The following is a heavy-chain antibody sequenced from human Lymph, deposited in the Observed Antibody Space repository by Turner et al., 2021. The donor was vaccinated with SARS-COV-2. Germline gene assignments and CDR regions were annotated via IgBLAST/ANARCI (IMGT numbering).Heavy chain of an antibody. J-gene: IGHJ6*02. V-gene: IGHV3-53*01. CDR1: GLTVSSNY. CDR2: IYSGGST. Sequence: EVQLVESGGGLIQPGASLSLSCAASGLTVSSNYMSWVRQAPGKGREWVSVIYSGGSTYYADSVKGRFTISRDNSKNTMYLQMNSLIAEDTAVYYCARDLYYYGMDVWGQGTTVTVSS. CDR3: ARDLYYYGMDV.